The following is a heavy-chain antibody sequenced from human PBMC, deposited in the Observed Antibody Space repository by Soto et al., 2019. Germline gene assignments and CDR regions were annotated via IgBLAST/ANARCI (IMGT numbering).Heavy chain of an antibody. V-gene: IGHV4-31*03. J-gene: IGHJ3*02. CDR2: IYYSGST. D-gene: IGHD6-6*01. CDR3: ARDLDLAARPGGAFDI. CDR1: GGSISSGGYY. Sequence: QVQLQESGPGLVKPSQTLSLTCTVSGGSISSGGYYWSWIRQHPGKGLEWIGYIYYSGSTYYNPSLKSRVTISVDTSENQFSLKLSSVTAADTAVYYCARDLDLAARPGGAFDIWGQGTMVTVSS.